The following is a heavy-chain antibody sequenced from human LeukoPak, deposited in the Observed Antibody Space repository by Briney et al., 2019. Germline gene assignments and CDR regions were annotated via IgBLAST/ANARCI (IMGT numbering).Heavy chain of an antibody. Sequence: EASVKVSCKASGGTFSSYAISWVRQAPGQGLEWMGGIIPIFGTANYAQKFQGRVTITADESTSTAYMELSSLRSEDTAVYCCARGEFGIQLWPKYDYWGQGTLATVSS. J-gene: IGHJ4*02. V-gene: IGHV1-69*13. CDR2: IIPIFGTA. CDR1: GGTFSSYA. D-gene: IGHD5-18*01. CDR3: ARGEFGIQLWPKYDY.